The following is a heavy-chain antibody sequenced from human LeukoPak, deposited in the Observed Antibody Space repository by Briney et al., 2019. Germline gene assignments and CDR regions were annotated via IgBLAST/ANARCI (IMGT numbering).Heavy chain of an antibody. J-gene: IGHJ4*02. CDR1: GGSITNYY. CDR2: IYYSGTT. V-gene: IGHV4-59*01. CDR3: VRESGSYFHY. Sequence: SETLSLTCTVSGGSITNYYWSWIRQPPGKGLEWIGFIYYSGTTNYNPSLKSRVTISVDTSKNQFSLKLSSMTDADTAVYYCVRESGSYFHYWGPGTQVTVSS. D-gene: IGHD1-26*01.